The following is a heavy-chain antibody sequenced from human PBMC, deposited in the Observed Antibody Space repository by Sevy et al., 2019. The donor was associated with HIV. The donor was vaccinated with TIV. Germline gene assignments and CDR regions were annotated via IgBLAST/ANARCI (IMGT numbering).Heavy chain of an antibody. CDR2: IWFDESNT. V-gene: IGHV3-33*01. Sequence: GGSLRLSCAASGFTFSTYGMHWVRQAPGKGLEWVAVIWFDESNTYYADSVKGRFTISRDIAKNTLHLQMNSLRAEDXXXXXXXXXXXXXXXXXXXXAFMPVYWGQGTLVTVSS. D-gene: IGHD2-2*01. CDR3: XXXXXXXXXXXXXXAFMPVY. CDR1: GFTFSTYG. J-gene: IGHJ4*02.